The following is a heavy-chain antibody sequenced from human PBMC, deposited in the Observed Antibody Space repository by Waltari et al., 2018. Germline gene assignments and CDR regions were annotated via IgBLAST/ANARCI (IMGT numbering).Heavy chain of an antibody. CDR2: ISGSGGST. V-gene: IGHV3-23*04. Sequence: EVQLVESGGGLVQPGGSLRLSCAASGFTFSSYAMSWVRQAPGKGLEWVSAISGSGGSTYYADSVKGRFTIARDNSKNTLYLQMNILRAEDTAVYYCAKNEDFWSGYYDYWGQGTLVTVSS. CDR3: AKNEDFWSGYYDY. J-gene: IGHJ4*02. CDR1: GFTFSSYA. D-gene: IGHD3-3*01.